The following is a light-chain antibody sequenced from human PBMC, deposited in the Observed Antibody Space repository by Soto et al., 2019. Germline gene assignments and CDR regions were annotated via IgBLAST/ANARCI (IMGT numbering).Light chain of an antibody. CDR2: DVS. V-gene: IGLV2-14*01. CDR1: SSDVGGYNY. J-gene: IGLJ2*01. Sequence: QSALTQPPSVSGSPGQSITISCTGTSSDVGGYNYVSWYQQHPGKAPKLMIYDVSNRPSGVSNRFSGSKSGNTASLTISGLQAADEADYYCSSYSSSSTLVVFGGGTKVTVL. CDR3: SSYSSSSTLVV.